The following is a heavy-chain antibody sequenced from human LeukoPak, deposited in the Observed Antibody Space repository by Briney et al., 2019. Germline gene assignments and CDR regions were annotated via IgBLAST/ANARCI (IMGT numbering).Heavy chain of an antibody. J-gene: IGHJ4*02. D-gene: IGHD3-22*01. CDR2: IKQDGSEK. V-gene: IGHV3-7*01. CDR1: GFTFSSYW. Sequence: GGSLRLSCAASGFTFSSYWMSWVRQAPGKGLEWVAIIKQDGSEKYYVDSVKGRFTISRDNAKNSLYLQMNSLGAEDTAVYYCAKDVYYDSTGIVRYWGQGTLVTVSS. CDR3: AKDVYYDSTGIVRY.